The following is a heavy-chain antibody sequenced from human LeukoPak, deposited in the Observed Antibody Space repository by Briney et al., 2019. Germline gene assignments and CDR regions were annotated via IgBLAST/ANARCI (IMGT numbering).Heavy chain of an antibody. CDR1: GYTFSGYY. J-gene: IGHJ6*02. D-gene: IGHD1-26*01. CDR2: INPNSGDT. CDR3: ARTLPNYYYGMDV. V-gene: IGHV1-2*02. Sequence: ASVKVSCKASGYTFSGYYMHWVRQAPGQGLEWMGWINPNSGDTSYAQKFQGGVSMTRDTSINTAYMELSRLRSDDTSVYYCARTLPNYYYGMDVWSQGTTVTVSS.